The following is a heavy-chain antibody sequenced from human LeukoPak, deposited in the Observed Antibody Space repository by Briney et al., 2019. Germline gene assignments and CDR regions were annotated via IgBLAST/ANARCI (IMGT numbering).Heavy chain of an antibody. Sequence: PSETLSLTCTVSGGSISTYYWSCIRQPPGKGLEWIGYIYNRGSTNYNPSLKRRVTISVDTSKNQFSLKLSSVTAADTAVYYCARDPEGVYMDVWGKGTTVTVSS. J-gene: IGHJ6*03. CDR2: IYNRGST. V-gene: IGHV4-59*01. CDR1: GGSISTYY. CDR3: ARDPEGVYMDV.